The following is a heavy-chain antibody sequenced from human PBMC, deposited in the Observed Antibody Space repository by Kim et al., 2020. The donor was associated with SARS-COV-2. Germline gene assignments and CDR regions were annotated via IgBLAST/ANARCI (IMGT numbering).Heavy chain of an antibody. CDR1: GYTFTSYY. Sequence: ASVKVSCKASGYTFTSYYMHWVRQAPGQGLEWMGIINPSGGSTSYAQKFQGRVTMTRDTSTSTVYMELSSLRSEDTAVYYCARGIKPFDSSGYYYLSYPHDYWGQGTLVTVSS. D-gene: IGHD3-22*01. V-gene: IGHV1-46*01. J-gene: IGHJ4*02. CDR3: ARGIKPFDSSGYYYLSYPHDY. CDR2: INPSGGST.